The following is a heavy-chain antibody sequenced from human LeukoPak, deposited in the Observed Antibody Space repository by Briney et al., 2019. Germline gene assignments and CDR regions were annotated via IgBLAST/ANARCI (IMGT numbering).Heavy chain of an antibody. V-gene: IGHV3-23*01. CDR1: GFTFSNYA. CDR3: AKWGDYDVLTGYYDSDY. CDR2: IVGSGAST. D-gene: IGHD3-9*01. J-gene: IGHJ4*02. Sequence: PGASLRLSCAASGFTFSNYAMSWVRQAPGKGLEWVSAIVGSGASTYYADSVKGRFTISRDNSKNTLYLRMNSLRAEDTALYYCAKWGDYDVLTGYYDSDYWGQGTLVTVSS.